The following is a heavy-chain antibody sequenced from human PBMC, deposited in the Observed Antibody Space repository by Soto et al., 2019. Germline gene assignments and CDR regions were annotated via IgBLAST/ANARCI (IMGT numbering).Heavy chain of an antibody. Sequence: GASVKVSCKASGGTFSSYAISWVRQAPGQGLEWMGGIIPIFGTANYAQKFQGRVTITADESTSTAYMELSSLRSEDTAVYYCARDDEMVKDYYYYGMDVWGQGTTVTVSS. D-gene: IGHD2-8*01. CDR2: IIPIFGTA. CDR1: GGTFSSYA. J-gene: IGHJ6*02. CDR3: ARDDEMVKDYYYYGMDV. V-gene: IGHV1-69*13.